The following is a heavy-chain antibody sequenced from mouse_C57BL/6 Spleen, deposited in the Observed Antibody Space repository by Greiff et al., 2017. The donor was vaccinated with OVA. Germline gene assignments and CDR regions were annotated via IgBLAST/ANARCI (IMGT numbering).Heavy chain of an antibody. CDR2: IDPSDSYT. CDR1: GYTFTSYW. V-gene: IGHV1-59*01. CDR3: ARYAMDY. J-gene: IGHJ4*01. Sequence: QVQLQQPGAELVRPGTSVKLSCKASGYTFTSYWMHWVKQRPGQGLEWIGVIDPSDSYTNYNQKFKGKATLTVDTSSSTAYMQLSSLTSEDSAVYYCARYAMDYWGQGTSVTVSS.